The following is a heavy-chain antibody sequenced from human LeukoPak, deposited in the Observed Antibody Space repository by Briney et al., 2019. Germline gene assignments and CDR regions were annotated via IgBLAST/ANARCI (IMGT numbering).Heavy chain of an antibody. D-gene: IGHD5-12*01. V-gene: IGHV4-59*08. Sequence: SETLSLTCTVSGGSISSYYWSWIRQPPGKGLEWIGYIYYSGSTNYNPSLKSRVTISVDPSKNQFSLKLSSVTAADTAVYYCAGCDGYSGYDCWFDPWGQGTLVTVSS. CDR1: GGSISSYY. CDR2: IYYSGST. J-gene: IGHJ5*02. CDR3: AGCDGYSGYDCWFDP.